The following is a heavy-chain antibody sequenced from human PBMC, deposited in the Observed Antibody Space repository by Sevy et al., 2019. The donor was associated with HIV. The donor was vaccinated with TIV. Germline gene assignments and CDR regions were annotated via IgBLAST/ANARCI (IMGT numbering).Heavy chain of an antibody. CDR2: IRGSGGST. CDR1: GFTFSSYA. J-gene: IGHJ4*02. Sequence: GGSLRLSCAASGFTFSSYAMSWVRQAPGKGLEWVSAIRGSGGSTYYADSVKGRFTISRDNSKNTLYLQMNSLRAEDTAVYYCGKDPSSGWYPLNYFDYWGQGTLVTVSS. D-gene: IGHD6-19*01. V-gene: IGHV3-23*01. CDR3: GKDPSSGWYPLNYFDY.